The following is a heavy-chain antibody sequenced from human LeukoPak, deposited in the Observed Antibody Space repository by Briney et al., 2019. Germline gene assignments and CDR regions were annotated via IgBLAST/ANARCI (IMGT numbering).Heavy chain of an antibody. CDR3: AKDGGYYYDSSGYYYVGYFQH. CDR1: GFTFSSHG. Sequence: GGSLRLSCAASGFTFSSHGMSWVRQAPGKGLVWVSRINSDGSSTSYADSVKGRFTISRDNAKNTLYLQMNSLRAEDTAVYYCAKDGGYYYDSSGYYYVGYFQHWGQGTLVTVSS. CDR2: INSDGSST. J-gene: IGHJ1*01. D-gene: IGHD3-22*01. V-gene: IGHV3-74*01.